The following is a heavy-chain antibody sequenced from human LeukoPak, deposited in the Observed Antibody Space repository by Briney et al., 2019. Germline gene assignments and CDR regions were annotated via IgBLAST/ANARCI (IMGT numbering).Heavy chain of an antibody. CDR2: IYTSGST. D-gene: IGHD2-2*02. J-gene: IGHJ5*02. CDR3: ARHGDCSSTSCYTSWFDP. Sequence: SETLSLTCTVSGGSISSYYWSWIRQPAGKGLEWIGRIYTSGSTNYNPSLKSRVTMSVDTSKNQFSLKLSSVTAADTAVYYCARHGDCSSTSCYTSWFDPWGQGTLVTVSS. CDR1: GGSISSYY. V-gene: IGHV4-4*07.